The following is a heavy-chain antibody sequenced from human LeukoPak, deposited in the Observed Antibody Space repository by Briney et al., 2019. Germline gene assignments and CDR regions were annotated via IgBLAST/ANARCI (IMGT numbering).Heavy chain of an antibody. J-gene: IGHJ4*02. Sequence: GGSLRLSCAASGFTFSSYWMSWVRQAPGKGLEWVANIKQDGSEKYYVDSVKGRFTISRDSAKNSLYLQMNSLRAEDTAVYYCARDKGGSGSPTVDYWGQGTLVTVSS. D-gene: IGHD2-15*01. V-gene: IGHV3-7*01. CDR3: ARDKGGSGSPTVDY. CDR2: IKQDGSEK. CDR1: GFTFSSYW.